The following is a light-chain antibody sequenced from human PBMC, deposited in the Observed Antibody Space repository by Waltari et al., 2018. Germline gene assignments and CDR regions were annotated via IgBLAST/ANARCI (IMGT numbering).Light chain of an antibody. Sequence: EMVITQSPATLSVSPGERATLSCRTSQFVSNSLAWYQQKPGQAPRLLRYGASTRATVTPARFSGSGFGTEFTLTISSLESVDFAVYYCQQYNVWPPEYAFGQGTKLEIK. CDR2: GAS. CDR3: QQYNVWPPEYA. V-gene: IGKV3D-15*01. J-gene: IGKJ2*01. CDR1: QFVSNS.